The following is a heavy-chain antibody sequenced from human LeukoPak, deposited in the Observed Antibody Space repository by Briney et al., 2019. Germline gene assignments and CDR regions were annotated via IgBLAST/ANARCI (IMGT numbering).Heavy chain of an antibody. CDR3: ARDLRGFWSGYYLYYYYYMDV. Sequence: ASVKVSCKASGYTFTGYYMHWVRQAPGQGLEWMGWINPNSGGTNYAQKFQGRVTMTRDTSISTAYMELSRLRSDDTAVYYCARDLRGFWSGYYLYYYYYMDVGGKGTTVTVS. CDR2: INPNSGGT. CDR1: GYTFTGYY. D-gene: IGHD3-3*01. J-gene: IGHJ6*03. V-gene: IGHV1-2*02.